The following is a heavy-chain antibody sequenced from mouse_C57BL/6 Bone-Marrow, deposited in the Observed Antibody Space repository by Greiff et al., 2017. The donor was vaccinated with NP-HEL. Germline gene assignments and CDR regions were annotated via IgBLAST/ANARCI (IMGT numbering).Heavy chain of an antibody. D-gene: IGHD2-1*01. V-gene: IGHV1-82*01. Sequence: QVQLQQSGPELVKPGASVKISCKASGYAFSSSWMNWVKQRPGKGLEWIGRIYPGGGDTNYNGKFKGKATLTADKSSSTAYMQLSSLTSEDSAVYFCARHGNFDYWGQGTTLTVSS. CDR3: ARHGNFDY. J-gene: IGHJ2*01. CDR1: GYAFSSSW. CDR2: IYPGGGDT.